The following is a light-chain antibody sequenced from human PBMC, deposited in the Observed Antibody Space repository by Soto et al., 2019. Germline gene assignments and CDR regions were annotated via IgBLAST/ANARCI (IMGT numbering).Light chain of an antibody. J-gene: IGKJ2*01. V-gene: IGKV1-5*01. CDR2: DAS. CDR1: QSVSTW. Sequence: DIQMTQSPSTLSASVGDRVTITCRASQSVSTWLAWYQQRPGKAPKVQIYDASTLDSGAPSRFSGSGSGTXXXXXXXXLQPDDFATYYCQQYSTYPYTFGQGTRLEIK. CDR3: QQYSTYPYT.